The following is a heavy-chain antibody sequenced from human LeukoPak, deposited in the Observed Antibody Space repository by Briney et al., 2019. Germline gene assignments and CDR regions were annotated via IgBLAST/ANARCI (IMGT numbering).Heavy chain of an antibody. D-gene: IGHD4-17*01. CDR3: ARPASLNTDPYGMDV. J-gene: IGHJ6*02. CDR2: ISSSSSYI. V-gene: IGHV3-21*01. Sequence: PGGSLRLSCAASGFTFSSYSMNWVRQAPGKGLEWVSSISSSSSYIYYADSVKGRFTISRDNAKNSLYLQMNSLRAEDTAVYYCARPASLNTDPYGMDVWGQGTTVTVSS. CDR1: GFTFSSYS.